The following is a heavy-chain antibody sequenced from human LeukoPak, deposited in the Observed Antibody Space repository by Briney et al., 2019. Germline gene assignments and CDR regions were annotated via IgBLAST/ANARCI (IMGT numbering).Heavy chain of an antibody. CDR2: INHSGST. J-gene: IGHJ4*02. CDR1: GGSFSGYY. Sequence: SETLSLTCAVYGGSFSGYYWSWIRQPPGKGLEWIGEINHSGSTNYNPSLKSRVTISVDTSKDQFSLKLSSVTAADTAVYYCARRDYSSSSDYWGQGTLVTVSS. V-gene: IGHV4-34*01. CDR3: ARRDYSSSSDY. D-gene: IGHD6-6*01.